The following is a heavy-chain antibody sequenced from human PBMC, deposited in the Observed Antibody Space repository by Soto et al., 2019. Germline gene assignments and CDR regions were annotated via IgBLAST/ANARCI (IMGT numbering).Heavy chain of an antibody. CDR3: AREQSGLYFDY. CDR1: GYTFTSYD. Sequence: SVKVSCKASGYTFTSYDINWVRQATGQGLEWMGRIIPILDIVNYAQKFQGRVTITADKSTTTAYMELSSLRSEDTAVYYCAREQSGLYFDYWGQGTLVTVSS. CDR2: IIPILDIV. J-gene: IGHJ4*02. V-gene: IGHV1-69*04.